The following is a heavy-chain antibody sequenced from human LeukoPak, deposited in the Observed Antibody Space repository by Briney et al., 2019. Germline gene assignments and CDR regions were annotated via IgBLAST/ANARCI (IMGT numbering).Heavy chain of an antibody. CDR1: GLTFGDVV. J-gene: IGHJ4*02. CDR2: ISYNGAST. D-gene: IGHD7-27*01. CDR3: ARRTGGTKDY. Sequence: GGSLRLSCVASGLTFGDVVMSWVRQATGKGLEWVSAISYNGASTDYADSVKGRFAISRDNSKNTLYLQMNSLRAEDTAVYYCARRTGGTKDYWGQGTQVTVSS. V-gene: IGHV3-23*01.